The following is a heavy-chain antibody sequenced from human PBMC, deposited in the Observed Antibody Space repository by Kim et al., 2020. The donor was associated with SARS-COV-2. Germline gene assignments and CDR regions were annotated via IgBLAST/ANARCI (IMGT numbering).Heavy chain of an antibody. Sequence: ARKLQGGVTMTTDTSTSTAYMELRSLRSDDTAVYYCARDSKWELLPDFDYWGQGTLVTVSS. D-gene: IGHD1-26*01. V-gene: IGHV1-18*01. CDR3: ARDSKWELLPDFDY. J-gene: IGHJ4*02.